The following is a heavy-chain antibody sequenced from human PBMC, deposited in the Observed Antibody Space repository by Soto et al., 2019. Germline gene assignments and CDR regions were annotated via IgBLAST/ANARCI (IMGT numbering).Heavy chain of an antibody. V-gene: IGHV1-69*02. Sequence: QVQLVQSGAEVKKPGSSVKVSCKASGGTFSSYTISWVRQAPGQGLEWMGRIIPILGIANYAQKFQGRVTITADKSTRTAYMELSSLRSEDTAVYYCARLEDIVVVPAVWGQGTLVTVSS. CDR1: GGTFSSYT. CDR3: ARLEDIVVVPAV. CDR2: IIPILGIA. D-gene: IGHD2-2*01. J-gene: IGHJ4*02.